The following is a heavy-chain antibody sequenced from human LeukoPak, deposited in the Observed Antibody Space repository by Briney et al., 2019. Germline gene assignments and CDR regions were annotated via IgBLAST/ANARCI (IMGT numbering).Heavy chain of an antibody. Sequence: GGSLRLSCAASGFTFSSYWLHWVRQAPGKGLGVVSRINSDGSGTTYADSVKGRFTISRDSAKNTLYLPMSSLRAEDTAVYYCARGAWGSHDYWGQGTLVTVSS. D-gene: IGHD7-27*01. J-gene: IGHJ4*02. CDR1: GFTFSSYW. V-gene: IGHV3-74*01. CDR2: INSDGSGT. CDR3: ARGAWGSHDY.